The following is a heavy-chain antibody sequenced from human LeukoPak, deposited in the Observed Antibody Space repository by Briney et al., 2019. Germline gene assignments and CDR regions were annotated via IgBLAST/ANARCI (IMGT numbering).Heavy chain of an antibody. V-gene: IGHV3-21*01. CDR2: ISGSGRNT. CDR3: ARDNYDSSGYYFD. CDR1: GFRFNSYA. Sequence: GGSLRLSCAASGFRFNSYAMEWVRQAPGKGLEWVSAISGSGRNTHYADSVKGRFTISRDNAKKSLYLQMNSLRAEDTAVYYCARDNYDSSGYYFDWGQGTLVTVSS. D-gene: IGHD3-22*01. J-gene: IGHJ4*02.